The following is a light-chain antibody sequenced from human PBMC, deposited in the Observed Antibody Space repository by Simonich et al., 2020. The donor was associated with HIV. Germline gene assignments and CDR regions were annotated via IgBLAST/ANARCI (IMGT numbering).Light chain of an antibody. CDR2: DSS. V-gene: IGKV3-15*01. CDR3: QQYNNWPYT. CDR1: QSVSGN. Sequence: EIVMTQSPATLSVSPRERATLSCRASQSVSGNLAWYQQKPGQAPRLLISDSSTRATGIPARFSGSGSATEFTLTISSLQSEDFVLYYCQQYNNWPYTFGQGTKLEIK. J-gene: IGKJ2*01.